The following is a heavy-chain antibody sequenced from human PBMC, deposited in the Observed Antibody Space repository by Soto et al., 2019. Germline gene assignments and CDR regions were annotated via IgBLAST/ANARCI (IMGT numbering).Heavy chain of an antibody. J-gene: IGHJ6*02. V-gene: IGHV1-69*01. CDR1: GDTFKNCV. D-gene: IGHD3-10*01. CDR2: IITLFGTT. CDR3: AAELGFGKLSVV. Sequence: QVQVVQSGVEVRRPGSSVKVSCKASGDTFKNCVISWVRQAPGQGLEWMGGIITLFGTTDFAQRFQGRLTITTDESTTTAYMELSRLRSEGTATYYCAAELGFGKLSVVWGQGTTVIVSS.